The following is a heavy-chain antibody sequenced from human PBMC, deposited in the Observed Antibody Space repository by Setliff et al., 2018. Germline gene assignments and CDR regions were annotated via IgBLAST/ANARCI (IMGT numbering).Heavy chain of an antibody. D-gene: IGHD3-22*01. J-gene: IGHJ4*02. CDR2: IYYSGST. V-gene: IGHV4-39*01. CDR1: GASISSSRDY. Sequence: LSLTCTVSGASISSSRDYWGWIRQPPGKGLEWIGSIYYSGSTYYNPSLKSRVTISVDTSKNQFSLKLSSVTAADTAVFYCARLSGYYFDYWGQGTLVTVSS. CDR3: ARLSGYYFDY.